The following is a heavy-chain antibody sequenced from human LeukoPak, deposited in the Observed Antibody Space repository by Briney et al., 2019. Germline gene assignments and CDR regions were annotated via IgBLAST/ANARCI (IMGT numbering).Heavy chain of an antibody. CDR1: RGTFSRYA. Sequence: GAPLKVSCKASRGTFSRYAISWVRQAPGQGLEWMGGNIPIFGTAHSAQKFQGRVTLSADKSTRTAYMELSSPRPEDTAAYICARGRRWIQLLLIQNNWFDPWGQGTLVTVSS. CDR3: ARGRRWIQLLLIQNNWFDP. CDR2: NIPIFGTA. V-gene: IGHV1-69*06. D-gene: IGHD5-18*01. J-gene: IGHJ5*02.